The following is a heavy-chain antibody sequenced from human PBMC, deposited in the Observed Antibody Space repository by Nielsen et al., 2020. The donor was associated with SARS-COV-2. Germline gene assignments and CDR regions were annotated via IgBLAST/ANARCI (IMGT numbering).Heavy chain of an antibody. V-gene: IGHV3-9*01. CDR1: GFTFDDYD. CDR3: AKDGHSSGWYGAPDY. D-gene: IGHD6-19*01. CDR2: ISWNSGSI. J-gene: IGHJ4*02. Sequence: GGSLRLSCAASGFTFDDYDMHWVRQAPGKGLEWVSGISWNSGSIGYADSVKGRFTISRDNAKNSLYLQMNSLRAEDTALYYCAKDGHSSGWYGAPDYWGQGTLVTVSS.